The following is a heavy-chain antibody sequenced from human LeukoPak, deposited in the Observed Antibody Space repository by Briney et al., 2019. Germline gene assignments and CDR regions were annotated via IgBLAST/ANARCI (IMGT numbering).Heavy chain of an antibody. Sequence: GESLQISCKGSGSRFTSYWIGWVRQMPGKGLEWMGIIYPGDSDTRYSPSFQGQVTISADKSISTAYLQWSSLKASDTAMYYCARRREQWLGRSFDYWGQGTLVTVSS. D-gene: IGHD6-19*01. V-gene: IGHV5-51*01. CDR3: ARRREQWLGRSFDY. CDR1: GSRFTSYW. J-gene: IGHJ4*02. CDR2: IYPGDSDT.